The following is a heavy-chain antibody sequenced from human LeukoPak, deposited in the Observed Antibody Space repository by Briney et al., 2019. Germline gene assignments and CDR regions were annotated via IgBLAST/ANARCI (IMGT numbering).Heavy chain of an antibody. J-gene: IGHJ4*02. CDR1: GFTFSNYA. CDR2: ISGSGGST. V-gene: IGHV3-23*01. CDR3: ARVGGDGNYDFWSGYTFDY. Sequence: GGSLRLSCAASGFTFSNYAMNWVRQAPGKGLEWVSAISGSGGSTYYADSVKGRFTISRDNSKNTLYLQMNSLRAEDTAVYYCARVGGDGNYDFWSGYTFDYWGQGTLVTVSS. D-gene: IGHD3-3*01.